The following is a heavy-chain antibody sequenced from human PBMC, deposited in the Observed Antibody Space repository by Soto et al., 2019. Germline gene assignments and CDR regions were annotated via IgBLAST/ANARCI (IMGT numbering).Heavy chain of an antibody. CDR3: ARPMQQLAPEPNNWFDP. V-gene: IGHV4-39*01. CDR2: IYYSGST. CDR1: GGSISSSSYY. D-gene: IGHD6-13*01. Sequence: SETLSLTCTVSGGSISSSSYYWGWIRQPPGKGLEWIGSIYYSGSTYYNPSLKSRVTISVDTSKNQFSLKLSSVTAADTAVYYCARPMQQLAPEPNNWFDPWGQGTLVTVSS. J-gene: IGHJ5*02.